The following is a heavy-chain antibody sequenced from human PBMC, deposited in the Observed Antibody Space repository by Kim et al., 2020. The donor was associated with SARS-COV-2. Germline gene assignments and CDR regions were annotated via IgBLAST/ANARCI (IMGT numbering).Heavy chain of an antibody. Sequence: GGSLRLSCAASGFTFSSYSMNWVRQAPGKGLEWVSYISSSSSTIYYADSVKGRFTISRDNAKNSLYLQMNSLRAEDTAVYYCAREDLIMITFGAFDYWGQGTLVTVSS. V-gene: IGHV3-48*04. J-gene: IGHJ4*02. CDR2: ISSSSSTI. D-gene: IGHD3-16*01. CDR3: AREDLIMITFGAFDY. CDR1: GFTFSSYS.